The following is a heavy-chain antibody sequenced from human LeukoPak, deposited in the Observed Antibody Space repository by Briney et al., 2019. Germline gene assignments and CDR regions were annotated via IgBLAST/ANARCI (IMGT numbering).Heavy chain of an antibody. CDR2: IRSKANSYAT. Sequence: GGSLKLSCAASGFTFSGSAMHWVRQASGKGLEWVGRIRSKANSYATAYAASVKGRFTISRDNSKNTLYLQMNSLRAEDTAVYYCAKDPPPYCGGDCYSAYFQHWGQGTLVTVSS. CDR1: GFTFSGSA. V-gene: IGHV3-73*01. D-gene: IGHD2-21*02. CDR3: AKDPPPYCGGDCYSAYFQH. J-gene: IGHJ1*01.